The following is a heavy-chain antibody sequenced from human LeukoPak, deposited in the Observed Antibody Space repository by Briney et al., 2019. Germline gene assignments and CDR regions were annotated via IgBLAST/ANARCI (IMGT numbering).Heavy chain of an antibody. J-gene: IGHJ6*03. CDR2: ISAYNGNT. V-gene: IGHV1-18*01. Sequence: GASVKVSCKASGYTFTSYGISWVRQAPGQGLEWMGWISAYNGNTNYAQKLEGRVTMTTDTSTSTAYMELRSLRSDDTAVYYCARDLGQEYTDIVATINYYYYYMDVWGKGTTVTVSS. CDR3: ARDLGQEYTDIVATINYYYYYMDV. CDR1: GYTFTSYG. D-gene: IGHD5-12*01.